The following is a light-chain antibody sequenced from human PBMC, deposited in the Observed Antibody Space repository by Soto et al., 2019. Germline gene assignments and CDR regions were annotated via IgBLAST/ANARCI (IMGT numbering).Light chain of an antibody. CDR2: DAS. Sequence: IVLSQSPATLSLSPGERATLSCMASQSVGSQLAWYQQKPGQAPRLLIFDASNRATGIPARFSGSGSGTDFTLTISSLEPEDFAVYYCQQRSNWPWTFGQGTKVDIK. J-gene: IGKJ1*01. V-gene: IGKV3-11*01. CDR3: QQRSNWPWT. CDR1: QSVGSQ.